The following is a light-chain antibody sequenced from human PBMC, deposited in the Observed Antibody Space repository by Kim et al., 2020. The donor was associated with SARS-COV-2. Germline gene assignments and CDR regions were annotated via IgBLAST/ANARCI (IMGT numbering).Light chain of an antibody. CDR3: SAWDISLSALM. V-gene: IGLV10-54*01. CDR2: RNN. J-gene: IGLJ3*02. CDR1: SDNVGNQG. Sequence: QAGLTQPPSVSKGLRQTATITCTGNSDNVGNQGAAWLQQHQGHPPKLLSYRNNSRPSGISERFSASRSGNIASLTITRLQPEDEADYYCSAWDISLSALMFGRGTRLTVL.